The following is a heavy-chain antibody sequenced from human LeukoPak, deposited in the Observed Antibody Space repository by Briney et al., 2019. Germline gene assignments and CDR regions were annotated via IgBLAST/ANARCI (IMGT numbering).Heavy chain of an antibody. Sequence: SQTLSLTCNVSGVSVSDGRYYWTWIRQHPGKGLKWIGYKYYSGSAKYNPSLKSRLTISIDTSKNQFSLQLSSVTAADTATYYCARDANARAWDYWGQGTLVTVSS. CDR2: KYYSGSA. V-gene: IGHV4-31*03. J-gene: IGHJ4*02. CDR1: GVSVSDGRYY. D-gene: IGHD1-1*01. CDR3: ARDANARAWDY.